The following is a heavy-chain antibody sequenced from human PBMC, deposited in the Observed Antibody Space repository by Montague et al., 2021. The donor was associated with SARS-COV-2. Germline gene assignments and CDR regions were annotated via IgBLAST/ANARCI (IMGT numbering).Heavy chain of an antibody. CDR2: IYTSGST. CDR1: GGSISSGSYY. J-gene: IGHJ4*02. CDR3: ARADFWSGYLYFDY. V-gene: IGHV4-61*02. Sequence: TLSLTRTVSGGSISSGSYYWSWIRQPAGKGLERIGRIYTSGSTNYNPSLKSRVTISVDTSKNQFSLKLSSVTAADTAVYYCARADFWSGYLYFDYWGQGTLVTVSS. D-gene: IGHD3-3*01.